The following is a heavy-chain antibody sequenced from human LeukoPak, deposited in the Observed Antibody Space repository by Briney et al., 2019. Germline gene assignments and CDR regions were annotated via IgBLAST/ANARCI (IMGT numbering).Heavy chain of an antibody. V-gene: IGHV6-1*01. CDR3: VRGKEQLIL. Sequence: PSQTLSLTCAISGDSVSSNSAAWNWIRQSPSRGLEWLGRTYYRSKWYTDYAVSVRGRITINPDTSKNQFSLQLKSATPDDTAIYYCVRGKEQLILWGQGALVTVSS. CDR2: TYYRSKWYT. CDR1: GDSVSSNSAA. D-gene: IGHD6-6*01. J-gene: IGHJ4*02.